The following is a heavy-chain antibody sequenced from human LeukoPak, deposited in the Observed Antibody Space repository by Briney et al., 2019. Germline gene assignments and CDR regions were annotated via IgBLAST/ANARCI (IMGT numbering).Heavy chain of an antibody. CDR3: ARARKSIIGSGYYYGYFQH. CDR1: GGFISSSSYY. D-gene: IGHD3-22*01. Sequence: IPSETLSLTCTVSGGFISSSSYYWGWIRQPPGKGLEWIGSIYYSGSTYYNPSLKSRVTISVDTSKNQFSLKLSSVTTADTAVYYCARARKSIIGSGYYYGYFQHWGQGTLVTVSS. J-gene: IGHJ1*01. V-gene: IGHV4-39*07. CDR2: IYYSGST.